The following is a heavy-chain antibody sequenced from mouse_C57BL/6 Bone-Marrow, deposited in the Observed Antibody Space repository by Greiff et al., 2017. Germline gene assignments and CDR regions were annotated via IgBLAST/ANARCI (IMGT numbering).Heavy chain of an antibody. CDR3: AREGGYYGLDY. V-gene: IGHV1-81*01. CDR1: GYTFTSYG. J-gene: IGHJ2*01. D-gene: IGHD1-1*01. CDR2: IYPRSGNT. Sequence: QVHVKQSGAELARPGASVKLSCKASGYTFTSYGISWVKQRTGQGLEWIGEIYPRSGNTNYNEKFKGKATLTADKSSSTAYMELRSLTSEDYAVDFYAREGGYYGLDYWGQGTTLTVSA.